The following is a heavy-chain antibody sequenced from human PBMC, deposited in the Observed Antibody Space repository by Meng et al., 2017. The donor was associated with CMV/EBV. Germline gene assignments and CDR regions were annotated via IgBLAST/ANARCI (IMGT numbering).Heavy chain of an antibody. Sequence: SLKISCAASGFTFSSYGMHWVRQAPGKGLEWVAFIRYDGSNKYYADSVKGRFTISRDNSKNTLYLQMNSLRAEDTAVYYCANRWFSYDSSGYPLPYYYYGMDVWGQGTTVTVSS. CDR1: GFTFSSYG. CDR2: IRYDGSNK. CDR3: ANRWFSYDSSGYPLPYYYYGMDV. J-gene: IGHJ6*02. V-gene: IGHV3-30*02. D-gene: IGHD3-22*01.